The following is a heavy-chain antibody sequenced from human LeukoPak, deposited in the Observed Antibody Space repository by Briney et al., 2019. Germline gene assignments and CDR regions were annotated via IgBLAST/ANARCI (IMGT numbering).Heavy chain of an antibody. CDR3: AKIAARDTGEGY. Sequence: GGSLRLSCAASGFTFSSYAMSWVRQAPGKGLEWVSAISTSGDSTYYADSVKGRFTISRDKSKNTLYLQMNSLRAEDTAIYYCAKIAARDTGEGYWGQGTLVTVSS. J-gene: IGHJ4*02. D-gene: IGHD6-6*01. V-gene: IGHV3-23*01. CDR2: ISTSGDST. CDR1: GFTFSSYA.